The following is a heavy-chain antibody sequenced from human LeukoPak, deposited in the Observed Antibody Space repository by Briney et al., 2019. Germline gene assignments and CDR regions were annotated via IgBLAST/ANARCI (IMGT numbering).Heavy chain of an antibody. CDR1: GGSFSGYY. CDR2: INHSGST. Sequence: SETLSLTCAVYGGSFSGYYWSWIRQPPGKGLEWIGEINHSGSTNYNPSLTSRVTISVDTSKNQFSLKLSSVTAADTAVYYCARRSGYCSSTSCYTASYYFDYWGQGTLVTVSS. V-gene: IGHV4-34*01. D-gene: IGHD2-2*02. J-gene: IGHJ4*02. CDR3: ARRSGYCSSTSCYTASYYFDY.